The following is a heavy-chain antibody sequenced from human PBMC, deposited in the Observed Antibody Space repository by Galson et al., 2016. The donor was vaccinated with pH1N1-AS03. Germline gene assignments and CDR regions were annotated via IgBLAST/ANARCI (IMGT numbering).Heavy chain of an antibody. Sequence: PALVKPTQTLTLTCTYSGFSLTSAKMGAGWIRQPPGKALEYLALISWDDSKLYSPPLRSRLTITRDTSRNQVVLSMTNMQPVDTGTYYCGNSVGGVWGQGIKVTVSS. J-gene: IGHJ3*01. V-gene: IGHV2-5*02. D-gene: IGHD3-10*01. CDR1: GFSLTSAKMG. CDR2: ISWDDSK. CDR3: GNSVGGV.